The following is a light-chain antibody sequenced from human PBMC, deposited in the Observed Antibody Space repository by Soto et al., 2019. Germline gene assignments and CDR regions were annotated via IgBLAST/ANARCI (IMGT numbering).Light chain of an antibody. CDR1: KLGDKY. J-gene: IGLJ3*02. CDR2: QDT. Sequence: SYELTQPPSVSVSPGQTASINCSGNKLGDKYACWYQQKPGQSPLLVIYQDTKRPSGIPERFSGSNSGNTATLTISVTQAMDEADYYCQAWDSSTNWVFGEGTQLTVL. V-gene: IGLV3-1*01. CDR3: QAWDSSTNWV.